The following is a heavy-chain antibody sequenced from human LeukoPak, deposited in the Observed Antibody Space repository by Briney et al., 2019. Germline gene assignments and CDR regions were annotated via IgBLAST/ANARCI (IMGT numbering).Heavy chain of an antibody. CDR2: IRSKAYGGTT. V-gene: IGHV3-49*04. CDR1: GLTFGVYA. D-gene: IGHD3-10*02. J-gene: IGHJ4*02. Sequence: GRSLRLSCPASGLTFGVYAISWVSQAPGKGLEWVGFIRSKAYGGTTEYAASVKGRFTISRDDSKSIAYLQKNSLKTEDTAVYYCTSDAGNYGRGDIADYWGQGTLVTVSS. CDR3: TSDAGNYGRGDIADY.